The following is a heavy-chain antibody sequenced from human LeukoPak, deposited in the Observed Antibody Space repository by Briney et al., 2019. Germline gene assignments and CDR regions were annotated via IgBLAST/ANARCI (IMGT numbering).Heavy chain of an antibody. CDR3: ASVRYCSSTSCYTGAFDI. D-gene: IGHD2-2*02. CDR2: ISGSGGST. Sequence: GGSLRLSCAASGFTFSSYAMSWVRQAPGMGLEWVSAISGSGGSTYYADSVKGRFTISRDNSKNTLYLQMNSLRAEDTAVYYCASVRYCSSTSCYTGAFDIWGQGTMVTVSS. J-gene: IGHJ3*02. CDR1: GFTFSSYA. V-gene: IGHV3-23*01.